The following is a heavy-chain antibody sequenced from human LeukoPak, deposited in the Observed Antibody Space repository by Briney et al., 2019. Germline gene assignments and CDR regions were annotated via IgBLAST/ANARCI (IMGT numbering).Heavy chain of an antibody. J-gene: IGHJ4*02. D-gene: IGHD1-26*01. V-gene: IGHV5-51*01. Sequence: GESLKISCKGSGYSFTTYWIAWVRQMPGKGLEWMGFIYPGDSDTRYSPSFQGQVTLSADKSISTAYLQWSSLKASNTAIYYCARALVGAATLSYWGQGTLVTVSS. CDR2: IYPGDSDT. CDR1: GYSFTTYW. CDR3: ARALVGAATLSY.